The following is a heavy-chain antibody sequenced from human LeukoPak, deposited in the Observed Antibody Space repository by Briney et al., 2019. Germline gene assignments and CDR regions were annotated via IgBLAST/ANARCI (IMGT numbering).Heavy chain of an antibody. CDR2: INAGNGNT. CDR3: ARVRIHYYDSSGYGY. V-gene: IGHV1-3*01. J-gene: IGHJ4*02. CDR1: GYTFTSYA. D-gene: IGHD3-22*01. Sequence: ASVKVSCKASGYTFTSYAMHWVRQAPGQRLEWMGWINAGNGNTKYSQKFQGRVTITRDTSASTAYMELSSLRSEDTAVYYCARVRIHYYDSSGYGYWGQGTLVTVSS.